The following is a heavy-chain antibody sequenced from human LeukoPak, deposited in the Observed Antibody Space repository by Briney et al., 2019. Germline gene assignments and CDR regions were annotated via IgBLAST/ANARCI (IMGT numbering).Heavy chain of an antibody. J-gene: IGHJ4*02. Sequence: ASVKVSCKASGYTFTSYDFNWVRQATGQRPEWMGWMSPNSGDTGYAQKFQDRVTMTRNTSISTAYMELSSLRSDDTAVYYCARGGTPGSGYWGQGTLVTVSS. CDR3: ARGGTPGSGY. CDR2: MSPNSGDT. D-gene: IGHD1-1*01. CDR1: GYTFTSYD. V-gene: IGHV1-8*01.